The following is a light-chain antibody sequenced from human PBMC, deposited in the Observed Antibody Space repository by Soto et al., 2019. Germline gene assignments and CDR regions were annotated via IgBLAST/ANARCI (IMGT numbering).Light chain of an antibody. Sequence: AIQMTQSPSSLSASVGDRVTITCRASQGIRNDLGWYQQKPEKAPKLLIYAASTLQSGVPSRFGGSGSGTGFALTISSLQPEDCATYYCLQDYNYPWTFGQGTKVDIK. CDR1: QGIRND. CDR3: LQDYNYPWT. J-gene: IGKJ1*01. V-gene: IGKV1-6*01. CDR2: AAS.